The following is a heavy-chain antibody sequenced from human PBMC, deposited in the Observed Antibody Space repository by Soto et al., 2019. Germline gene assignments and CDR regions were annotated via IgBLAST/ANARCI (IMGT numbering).Heavy chain of an antibody. CDR1: GFTFSSYA. D-gene: IGHD3-16*01. Sequence: EVQLLESGGGLVQPGGSLRLSCAASGFTFSSYAMSWVRQAPGKGLEWVSAISGSGVSTYYADSVKDRFTISRDNSKNTLYLEMNSLRGEEKAVYYCAKFGGMATSGAFDIWGQGTMVTVSS. CDR2: ISGSGVST. V-gene: IGHV3-23*01. J-gene: IGHJ3*02. CDR3: AKFGGMATSGAFDI.